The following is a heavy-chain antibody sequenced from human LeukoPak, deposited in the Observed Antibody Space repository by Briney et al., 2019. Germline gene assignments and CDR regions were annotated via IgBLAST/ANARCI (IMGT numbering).Heavy chain of an antibody. Sequence: ASVKVSCKASGYTFTSYYMHRVRQAPGQGLEWMGIINPSGGSTSYAQKFQGRVTMTRDMSTSTVYMELSSLRSEDTAVYYCARGGDYDFWSGHKLYYYYMDVWGKGTTVTVSS. CDR1: GYTFTSYY. D-gene: IGHD3-3*01. V-gene: IGHV1-46*01. J-gene: IGHJ6*03. CDR2: INPSGGST. CDR3: ARGGDYDFWSGHKLYYYYMDV.